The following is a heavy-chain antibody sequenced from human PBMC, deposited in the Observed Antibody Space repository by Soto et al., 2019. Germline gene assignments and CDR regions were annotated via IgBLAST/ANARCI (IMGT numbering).Heavy chain of an antibody. D-gene: IGHD3-3*01. Sequence: PGGSLRLSCAASGFTFSHYWMHWVRQAPGKGLVWVSRINPDGSTTGLADSVKGRFTISRDNAKNTLYLQMNSLRAEDTAVYYCARGYYDFWTPAPYYYYMDVWGKGTTVTVSS. CDR3: ARGYYDFWTPAPYYYYMDV. CDR2: INPDGSTT. V-gene: IGHV3-74*01. J-gene: IGHJ6*03. CDR1: GFTFSHYW.